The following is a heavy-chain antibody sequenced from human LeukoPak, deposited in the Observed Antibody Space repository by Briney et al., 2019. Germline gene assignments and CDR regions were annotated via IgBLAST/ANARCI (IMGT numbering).Heavy chain of an antibody. V-gene: IGHV1-46*01. CDR1: GYTFTSYY. J-gene: IGHJ6*02. CDR3: ARVYKYGIDV. CDR2: LNPSGGSS. Sequence: ASVKASCKASGYTFTSYYMHWVRQAPGQGLEWMAILNPSGGSSSYAQKFQGRATLTRATSTSTVYMELSSLRSEDTAVYYCARVYKYGIDVWGQGTTVIVSS.